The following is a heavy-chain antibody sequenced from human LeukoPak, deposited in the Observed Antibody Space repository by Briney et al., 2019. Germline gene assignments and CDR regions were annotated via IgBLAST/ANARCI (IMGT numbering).Heavy chain of an antibody. CDR2: INHSGST. V-gene: IGHV4-34*01. D-gene: IGHD3-22*01. Sequence: SETLSLTCAVYGGSFSGYYWSWIRQPPGKGLEWIGEINHSGSTNYNPSLKSRVTISVDTSKNQFSLKLSSVTVADTAVYYCARDRFGGYGAFDIWGQGTMVTVSS. J-gene: IGHJ3*02. CDR3: ARDRFGGYGAFDI. CDR1: GGSFSGYY.